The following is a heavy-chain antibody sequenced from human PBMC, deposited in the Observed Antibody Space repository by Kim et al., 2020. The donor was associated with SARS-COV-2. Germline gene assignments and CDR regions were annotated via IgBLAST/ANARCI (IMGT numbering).Heavy chain of an antibody. Sequence: GWSLRLSCAASGFTFSTYAMSWVRQAPGKGLEWVSAISGSAGSTYYADSVKGRFTVSRDNSKSTLYLQMNSLRAEDTAVYYCAKGEYYYDSSGYELWGQGTLVTVSS. V-gene: IGHV3-23*01. J-gene: IGHJ4*02. CDR2: ISGSAGST. CDR3: AKGEYYYDSSGYEL. D-gene: IGHD3-22*01. CDR1: GFTFSTYA.